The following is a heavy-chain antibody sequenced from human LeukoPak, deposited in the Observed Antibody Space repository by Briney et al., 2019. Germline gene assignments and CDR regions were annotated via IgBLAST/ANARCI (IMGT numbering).Heavy chain of an antibody. CDR1: GGSFSSYY. CDR3: AREGGLFGAESIYYYYGMDV. CDR2: IYYNGST. V-gene: IGHV4-4*07. D-gene: IGHD3-3*01. J-gene: IGHJ6*02. Sequence: SGTLALTCTVSGGSFSSYYLSWFRQPPGKGLEWVGGIYYNGSTNYNPTLKSRVTMSVDTSKNQFSLELSSVTAADTAVYYCAREGGLFGAESIYYYYGMDVWGQGTTVTVSS.